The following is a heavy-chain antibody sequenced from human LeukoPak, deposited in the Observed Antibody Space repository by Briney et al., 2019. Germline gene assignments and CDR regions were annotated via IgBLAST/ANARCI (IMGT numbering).Heavy chain of an antibody. V-gene: IGHV3-7*01. CDR2: IKQDGSEK. D-gene: IGHD3-3*01. J-gene: IGHJ4*02. CDR3: ARLDYDFWSGRRYFDY. CDR1: GFTFSSYW. Sequence: GGSLRLSCAASGFTFSSYWMSWVRQAPGKGLEWVANIKQDGSEKYYVDSVKGRFTISRDNAKNSLYLQMNSLRAEDTAVYYCARLDYDFWSGRRYFDYWDQGTLVTVSS.